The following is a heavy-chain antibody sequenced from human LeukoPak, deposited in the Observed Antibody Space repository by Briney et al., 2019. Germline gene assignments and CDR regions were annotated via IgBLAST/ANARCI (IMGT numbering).Heavy chain of an antibody. D-gene: IGHD6-13*01. CDR1: GYTFTSYD. V-gene: IGHV1-8*01. Sequence: GASVKVSCKASGYTFTSYDINWVRQATGQGLEWMGWMNPNSGNTGYAQKFQGRVTMTRNTSISTAYMELSSLRSEDTAVYYCTREAPTGYSSSWYYYYYYMDVWGKGTTVTVSS. CDR3: TREAPTGYSSSWYYYYYYMDV. CDR2: MNPNSGNT. J-gene: IGHJ6*03.